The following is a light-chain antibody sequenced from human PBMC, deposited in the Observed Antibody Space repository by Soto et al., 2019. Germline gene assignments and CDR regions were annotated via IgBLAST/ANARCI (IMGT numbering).Light chain of an antibody. CDR1: QSVTRY. Sequence: EIVLTQSPATLSLSPGERATLSCRASQSVTRYLAWYQQKPGQAPRLLIYDASKRATGVPARFSGSGSVTDFTLTISSLEPEDFAIYYCQQRSDWPPLFGGGTKVEIK. J-gene: IGKJ4*01. CDR3: QQRSDWPPL. CDR2: DAS. V-gene: IGKV3-11*01.